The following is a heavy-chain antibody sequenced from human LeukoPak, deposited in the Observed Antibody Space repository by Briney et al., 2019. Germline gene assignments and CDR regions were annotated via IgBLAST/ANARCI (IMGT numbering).Heavy chain of an antibody. CDR1: GGSFSGYY. Sequence: SETLSLTCAVYGGSFSGYYWIWIRQPLGKGLEWIGEINHSGSTNYNPSLKSRVTISIDTSKKQFSLNLISVTAADTAVYYCARAFHNWYFDLWGRGTLVTVSS. V-gene: IGHV4-34*01. D-gene: IGHD2/OR15-2a*01. CDR3: ARAFHNWYFDL. CDR2: INHSGST. J-gene: IGHJ2*01.